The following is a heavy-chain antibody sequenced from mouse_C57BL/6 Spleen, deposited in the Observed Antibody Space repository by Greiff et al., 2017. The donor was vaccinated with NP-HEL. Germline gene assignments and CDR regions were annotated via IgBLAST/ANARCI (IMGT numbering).Heavy chain of an antibody. D-gene: IGHD1-1*01. CDR3: ANPLWYYGSSSDY. Sequence: QVQLQQPGAELVKPGASVKLSCKASGYTFTSYWMHWVKQRPGQGLEWIGMIHPNSGSTNYNEKFKSKATLTVDKSSSTAYMQLRSLTSEDSAVYYCANPLWYYGSSSDYWGQGTTLPVSS. CDR2: IHPNSGST. V-gene: IGHV1-64*01. CDR1: GYTFTSYW. J-gene: IGHJ2*01.